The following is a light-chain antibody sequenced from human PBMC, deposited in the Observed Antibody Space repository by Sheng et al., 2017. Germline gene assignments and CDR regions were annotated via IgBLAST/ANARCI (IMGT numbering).Light chain of an antibody. V-gene: IGKV3-15*01. J-gene: IGKJ2*01. Sequence: EIVMTQSPATLSVSPGERATLSCRASQSVSSSLAWYQQKPGQAPRLLIHSASTRAAGIPARFSGSGSGTEFTLTISSLQSEDFAVYYCQQYSKWPPYTFGQGTKLEIK. CDR1: QSVSSS. CDR3: QQYSKWPPYT. CDR2: SAS.